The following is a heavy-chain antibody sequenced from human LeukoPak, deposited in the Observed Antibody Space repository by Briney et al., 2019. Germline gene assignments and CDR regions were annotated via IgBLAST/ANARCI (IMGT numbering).Heavy chain of an antibody. CDR2: IQSETGGGTT. CDR3: TTSPQWLEN. J-gene: IGHJ4*02. CDR1: GFSFSNAW. D-gene: IGHD6-19*01. Sequence: TGGSLRLSCAASGFSFSNAWMTWVRQAPGKGLEWIGRIQSETGGGTTDYAPPVEGRFTISRDDSKNMLYLQMNSLKNEDTAVYYCTTSPQWLENWGQGTLVSVSP. V-gene: IGHV3-15*01.